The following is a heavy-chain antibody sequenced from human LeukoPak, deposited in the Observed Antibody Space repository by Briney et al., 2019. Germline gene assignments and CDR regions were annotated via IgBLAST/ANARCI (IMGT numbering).Heavy chain of an antibody. Sequence: ASVTVSCKASGYTFTSYDINWVRQATGQGLEWMGWMNPNSGNTGYAQKFQGRVTMTRNTSISTAYMELSSLRSEDTAVYYCARGVGYYDFWSGKYNWFDPWGQGTLVTVSS. CDR2: MNPNSGNT. V-gene: IGHV1-8*01. CDR1: GYTFTSYD. J-gene: IGHJ5*02. D-gene: IGHD3-3*01. CDR3: ARGVGYYDFWSGKYNWFDP.